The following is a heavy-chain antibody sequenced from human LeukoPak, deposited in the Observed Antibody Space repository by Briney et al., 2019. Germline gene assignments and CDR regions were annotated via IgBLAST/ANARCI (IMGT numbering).Heavy chain of an antibody. V-gene: IGHV4-4*07. CDR2: IYTSGST. D-gene: IGHD3-22*01. CDR1: GRSISSYY. Sequence: SETLSLTCTVSGRSISSYYWRWIRQPAGKGLEWIGRIYTSGSTNYNPSLKSRVTMSVDTSKNQFSLKLSSVTAADTAVYYCARGPYYYDSSGYYSYYYYCMDVWGQGTTVTVSS. CDR3: ARGPYYYDSSGYYSYYYYCMDV. J-gene: IGHJ6*02.